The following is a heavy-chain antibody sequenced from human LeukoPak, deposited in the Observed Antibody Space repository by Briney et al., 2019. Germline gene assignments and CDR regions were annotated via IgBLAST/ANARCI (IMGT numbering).Heavy chain of an antibody. Sequence: AASVKVSCKASGYTFTAYYMHWVRQAPGQGLEWMGWINPDSGGTNYAQRLQGRVTMTRDTSISTAYMDLSSLRSDDTAMYYCARDHFGSGSYFDAFDIWGQGTMVTVSS. J-gene: IGHJ3*02. CDR1: GYTFTAYY. V-gene: IGHV1-2*02. CDR2: INPDSGGT. D-gene: IGHD3-10*01. CDR3: ARDHFGSGSYFDAFDI.